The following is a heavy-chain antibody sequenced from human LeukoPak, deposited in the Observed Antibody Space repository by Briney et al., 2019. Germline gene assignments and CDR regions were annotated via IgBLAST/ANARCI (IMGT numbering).Heavy chain of an antibody. CDR2: IKSKTNGGTT. CDR1: GLTFNHAW. Sequence: KPGGSLRLSCAASGLTFNHAWMSWVRQAPGKGLEWVGRIKSKTNGGTTDYAAPVKGRFTISRDDSKNTLYLQINSLKTEDTAVYYCTWVGPRYYFDYWGQGTLVTVSS. D-gene: IGHD1-26*01. CDR3: TWVGPRYYFDY. V-gene: IGHV3-15*01. J-gene: IGHJ4*02.